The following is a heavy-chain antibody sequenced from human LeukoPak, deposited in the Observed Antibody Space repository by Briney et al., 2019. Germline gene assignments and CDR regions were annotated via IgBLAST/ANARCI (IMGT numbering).Heavy chain of an antibody. D-gene: IGHD2-21*01. CDR1: GYSFIYYG. CDR2: ISGYNGNT. CDR3: ARDHRTVIEVMDY. Sequence: ASVTVTCKASGYSFIYYGIAWVRQAPGQGLGWMGWISGYNGNTNYAQKFQGRVTMTTDTSTTTAYMELRSLRADDTAVYYCARDHRTVIEVMDYWGQGTLVTVSS. V-gene: IGHV1-18*01. J-gene: IGHJ4*01.